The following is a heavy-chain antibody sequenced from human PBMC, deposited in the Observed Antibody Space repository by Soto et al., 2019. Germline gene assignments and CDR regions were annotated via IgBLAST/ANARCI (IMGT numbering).Heavy chain of an antibody. Sequence: QVQLVQSGGGMVRPGGSLTLTCEASGFIFSDYYMRWIRQAPGKGLEWVSYITSSSGYTNYADSVRGRFVVTRDNSKSSLSLEMSSLRGEDTAVYYCARDLSRGIASYALDVWGQGTTVTVAS. CDR1: GFIFSDYY. CDR3: ARDLSRGIASYALDV. J-gene: IGHJ6*02. D-gene: IGHD3-16*01. V-gene: IGHV3-11*06. CDR2: ITSSSGYT.